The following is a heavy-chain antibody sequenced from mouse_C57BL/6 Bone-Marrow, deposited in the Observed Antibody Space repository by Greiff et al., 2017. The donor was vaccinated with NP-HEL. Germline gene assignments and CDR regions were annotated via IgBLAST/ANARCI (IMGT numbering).Heavy chain of an antibody. CDR3: ARGDPYYCGSSTPYAMDY. CDR1: GYSFTGYY. Sequence: EVQRVESGPELVKPGASVKISCKASGYSFTGYYMHWVKQSHGNILDWIGYIYPYNGVSSYNQKFKGKATLTVDKSSSTAYMELRSLTSEDSAVYYCARGDPYYCGSSTPYAMDYWGQGTSVTVSS. J-gene: IGHJ4*01. D-gene: IGHD1-1*01. CDR2: IYPYNGVS. V-gene: IGHV1-31*01.